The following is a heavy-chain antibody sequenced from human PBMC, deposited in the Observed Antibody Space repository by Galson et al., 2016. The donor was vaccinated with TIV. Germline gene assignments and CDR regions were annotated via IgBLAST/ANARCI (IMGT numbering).Heavy chain of an antibody. J-gene: IGHJ6*03. CDR2: MYYTGST. Sequence: LSLTCTVSGGSISTYYWSWIRQSPGKGLEWIGHMYYTGSTDHKSSLKNRVTISADTSKNKFFLRLSSVTAADTAVYFCAREKSGFETVDRFHYYMDVWGKGTAVTVSS. CDR1: GGSISTYY. D-gene: IGHD5-12*01. CDR3: AREKSGFETVDRFHYYMDV. V-gene: IGHV4-59*01.